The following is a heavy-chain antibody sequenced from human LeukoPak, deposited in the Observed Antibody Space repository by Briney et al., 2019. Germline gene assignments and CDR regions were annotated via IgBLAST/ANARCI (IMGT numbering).Heavy chain of an antibody. J-gene: IGHJ4*02. CDR1: GFTFSSYE. CDR2: ISSSSSYI. V-gene: IGHV3-21*01. D-gene: IGHD6-13*01. Sequence: GGSLSLSCAASGFTFSSYEMNWVRQAPGKGLEWVSSISSSSSYIYYADSVKGRFTISRDNAKNSLYLQMNSLRAEDTAVYYCARSIAAAVYFDYWGQGTLVTVSS. CDR3: ARSIAAAVYFDY.